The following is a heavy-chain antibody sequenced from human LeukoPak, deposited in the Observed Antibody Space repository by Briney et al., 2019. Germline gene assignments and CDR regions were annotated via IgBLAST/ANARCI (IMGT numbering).Heavy chain of an antibody. CDR2: IYYSGST. CDR1: GGSFSSYY. J-gene: IGHJ4*02. V-gene: IGHV4-59*08. CDR3: ARGDLRDYGGNFDY. Sequence: SETLSLTCTVSGGSFSSYYWSWIRQPPGKGLEWIGYIYYSGSTNYNPSLKSRVTISVDTSKNQFSLKLSSVTAADAAVYYCARGDLRDYGGNFDYWGQGTLVTVSS. D-gene: IGHD4-23*01.